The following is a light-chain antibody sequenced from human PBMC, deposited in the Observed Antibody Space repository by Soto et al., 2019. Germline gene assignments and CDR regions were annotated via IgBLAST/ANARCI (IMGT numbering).Light chain of an antibody. V-gene: IGLV1-40*01. J-gene: IGLJ2*01. CDR3: QSYDSSLGGSI. Sequence: QLVLTQPPSVSGAPGQRVTISCTGRGSNIGAGYDVHWYQQLPGTSPKLLIYGNSNRPSGVPDRFSASKSGTSASLAITGLQAEDEADYYCQSYDSSLGGSIFGGGTKVTVL. CDR2: GNS. CDR1: GSNIGAGYD.